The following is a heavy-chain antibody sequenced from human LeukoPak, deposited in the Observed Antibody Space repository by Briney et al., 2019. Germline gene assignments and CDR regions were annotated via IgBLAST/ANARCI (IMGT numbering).Heavy chain of an antibody. CDR2: IYYSEST. CDR3: ARRPSSFGGVIVAPYYYGMDV. V-gene: IGHV4-31*03. D-gene: IGHD3-16*02. Sequence: PSQTLSLTCTFSGGSISSGGYYWSWIRQHPGKGLEWIGYIYYSESTYYNPSLKSRVTISVDTSKNQFSLKLSSVTAADTAVYYCARRPSSFGGVIVAPYYYGMDVWGQGTTVTVSS. J-gene: IGHJ6*02. CDR1: GGSISSGGYY.